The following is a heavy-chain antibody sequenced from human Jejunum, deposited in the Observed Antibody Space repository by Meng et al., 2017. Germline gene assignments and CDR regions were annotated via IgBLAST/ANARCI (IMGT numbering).Heavy chain of an antibody. J-gene: IGHJ5*02. V-gene: IGHV1-46*01. Sequence: ASVKVSCKASGYTFTTYYMHWVRQAPGHGLEWMGIFNPGSGYTAYAQKFQGRVTMTRDTSTSTVFMEMSSLRSEDTAVYYCARDQWFERYWGVWFDPWGQGTLVTVSS. CDR3: ARDQWFERYWGVWFDP. D-gene: IGHD3-10*01. CDR1: GYTFTTYY. CDR2: FNPGSGYT.